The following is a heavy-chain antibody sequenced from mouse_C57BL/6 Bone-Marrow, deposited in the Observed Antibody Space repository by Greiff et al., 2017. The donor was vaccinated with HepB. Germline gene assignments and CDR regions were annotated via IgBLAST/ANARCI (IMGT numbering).Heavy chain of an antibody. CDR2: IDPNSGGT. J-gene: IGHJ4*01. CDR1: GYTFTSYW. Sequence: QVQLQQPGAELVKPGASVKLSCKASGYTFTSYWMNWVKQRPGRGLEWIGRIDPNSGGTKYNEKLKSKATLTVDKPSSTAYMQLSSLTSEDSGVYYCARGGTTVVATDYYAMDYWGQGTSVTVSS. CDR3: ARGGTTVVATDYYAMDY. V-gene: IGHV1-72*01. D-gene: IGHD1-1*01.